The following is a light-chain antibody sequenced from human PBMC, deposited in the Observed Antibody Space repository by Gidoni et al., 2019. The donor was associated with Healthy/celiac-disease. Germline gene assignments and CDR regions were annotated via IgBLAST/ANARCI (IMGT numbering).Light chain of an antibody. V-gene: IGKV1-39*01. CDR2: AAS. CDR1: QSISSY. CDR3: QQSYSTPRT. J-gene: IGKJ2*01. Sequence: DIQMTQSPSSLSASVGDRVTITCRASQSISSYLNWYQQKQGKAPKLLIYAASSLQSGVPSRCSGSGSGTDFTLTISSLQPEEFATYYCQQSYSTPRTFGQGTKLEIK.